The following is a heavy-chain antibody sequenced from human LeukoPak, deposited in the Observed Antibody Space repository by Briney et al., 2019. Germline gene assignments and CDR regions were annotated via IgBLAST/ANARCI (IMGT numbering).Heavy chain of an antibody. CDR2: ISSSSSYI. J-gene: IGHJ6*02. CDR1: GFTFSSYS. Sequence: GGSLRLSCAASGFTFSSYSMIWVRQAPGKGLEWVSSISSSSSYIYYADSVKGRFTISRDNAKNSLYLQMSSLRAEDTAVYYCARDYDILTTYYYYGMDVWGQGTTVTVSS. V-gene: IGHV3-21*01. CDR3: ARDYDILTTYYYYGMDV. D-gene: IGHD3-9*01.